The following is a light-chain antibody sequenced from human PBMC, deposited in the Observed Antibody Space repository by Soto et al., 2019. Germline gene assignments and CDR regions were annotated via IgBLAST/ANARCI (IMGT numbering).Light chain of an antibody. V-gene: IGLV2-14*03. CDR2: DVS. CDR3: SSFTISRNTVI. J-gene: IGLJ2*01. Sequence: QSALTQPASVSGSAGQSITISCSGTMRDVGAYNLVSWYQQHPGTAPKLIIYDVSNRPSGISNRFSGSKSGNTASLTISGLQAEDEADYYCSSFTISRNTVIFGGGTQLTVL. CDR1: MRDVGAYNL.